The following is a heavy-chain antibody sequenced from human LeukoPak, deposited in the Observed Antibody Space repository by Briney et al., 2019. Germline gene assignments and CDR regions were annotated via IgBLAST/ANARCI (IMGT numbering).Heavy chain of an antibody. CDR1: GFMFSSYA. D-gene: IGHD3-10*01. Sequence: GGSLRLSCAASGFMFSSYAMSWVRQAPGKGLEWVSSISNTGSTYYADSVKGRFTISRDNSKYTLYLQLNSLRAEDTAIYYCAKDRVLREVMGAFDFWGQGTLVTVSS. J-gene: IGHJ4*02. V-gene: IGHV3-23*01. CDR3: AKDRVLREVMGAFDF. CDR2: ISNTGST.